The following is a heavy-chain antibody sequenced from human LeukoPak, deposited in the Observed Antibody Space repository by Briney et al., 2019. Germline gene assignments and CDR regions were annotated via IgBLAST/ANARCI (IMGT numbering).Heavy chain of an antibody. J-gene: IGHJ6*03. D-gene: IGHD3-10*01. CDR3: ATGGSGSMNYYYYMDV. V-gene: IGHV1-24*01. CDR2: FDPEDGET. CDR1: GYTLTELS. Sequence: ASVKVSCKVSGYTLTELSMHWVRQAPGKGLEWMGGFDPEDGETIYAQKFQGRVTMTEDTSTDTAYMELSSLRSEDTAVYYCATGGSGSMNYYYYMDVWGKGTTVTISS.